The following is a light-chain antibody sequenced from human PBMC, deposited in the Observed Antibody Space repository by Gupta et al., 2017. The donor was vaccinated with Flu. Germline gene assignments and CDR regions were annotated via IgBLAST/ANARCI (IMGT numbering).Light chain of an antibody. CDR3: AAWDVSLTRYV. J-gene: IGLJ1*01. CDR2: RNH. Sequence: SLYWYQRLPATPPRLLIQRNHQRPSGVPDRFSGSKSRTSASLALRGLRSAAAADYSCAAWDVSLTRYVFGTVTKVTVL. V-gene: IGLV1-47*01. CDR1: S.